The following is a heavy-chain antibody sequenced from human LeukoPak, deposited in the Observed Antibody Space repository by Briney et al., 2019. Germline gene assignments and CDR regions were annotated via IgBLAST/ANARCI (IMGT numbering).Heavy chain of an antibody. CDR2: IYYSGST. D-gene: IGHD2-21*02. Sequence: KPSETLSLTCTVSGGSISSYYWSWIRQPPGKGLEWIGYIYYSGSTNYNPSLKSRVTISVDTSKNQFTLKLSSVTAADTAVYYCARDGPYCGGDCYPYYFDYWGQGTLVTVSS. CDR1: GGSISSYY. J-gene: IGHJ4*02. V-gene: IGHV4-59*01. CDR3: ARDGPYCGGDCYPYYFDY.